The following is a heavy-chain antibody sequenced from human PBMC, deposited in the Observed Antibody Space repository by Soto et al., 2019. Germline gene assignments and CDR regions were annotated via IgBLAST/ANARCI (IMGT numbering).Heavy chain of an antibody. CDR1: GYTFTSYG. CDR2: ISGYNGDT. Sequence: QVQLVQCGGEVKQPGASVKVSCKTSGYTFTSYGISWVRQAPGQGLEWMGWISGYNGDTKYVQKFQGRVTLTTDTSTNTAYMEVRSLRSDDTAVYYCARDWVGDLAYWGQGTLVTVSS. V-gene: IGHV1-18*01. D-gene: IGHD4-17*01. J-gene: IGHJ4*02. CDR3: ARDWVGDLAY.